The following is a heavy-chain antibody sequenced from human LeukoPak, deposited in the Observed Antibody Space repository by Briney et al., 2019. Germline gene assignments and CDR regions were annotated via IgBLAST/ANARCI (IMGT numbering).Heavy chain of an antibody. CDR2: IYSDGST. CDR1: GFTVSSKY. Sequence: GGSLRLSCAASGFTVSSKYMSWVRQAPGKGLEWVSVIYSDGSTYYTDSVKGRFIISRDNSKNTLYLQMNSLRAEDTAVYYCAGVVAVAGIYYFDYWGQGTLATVSS. J-gene: IGHJ4*02. CDR3: AGVVAVAGIYYFDY. D-gene: IGHD6-19*01. V-gene: IGHV3-53*01.